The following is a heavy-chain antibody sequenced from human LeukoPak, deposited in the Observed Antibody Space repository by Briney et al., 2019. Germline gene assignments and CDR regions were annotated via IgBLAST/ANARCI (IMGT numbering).Heavy chain of an antibody. CDR3: ARGATVTRDGYYYGMDV. CDR1: GGSISSGGYY. D-gene: IGHD4-17*01. CDR2: IYYSGST. V-gene: IGHV4-31*03. J-gene: IGHJ6*02. Sequence: ASETLSLTCTVSGGSISSGGYYWSWIRQHPGKGLEWIGYIYYSGSTYYNPSLKSRVTISVDTSKNQFSLKLSSVTAADTAVYYCARGATVTRDGYYYGMDVWGQGTTVTVSS.